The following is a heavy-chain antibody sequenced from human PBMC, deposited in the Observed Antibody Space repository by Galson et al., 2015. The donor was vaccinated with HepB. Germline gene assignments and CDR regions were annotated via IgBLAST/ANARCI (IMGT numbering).Heavy chain of an antibody. V-gene: IGHV1-69*13. CDR3: GQGALPDGSGWSSVYYYYMDV. Sequence: SVKVSCKASGGTFSSYGISWVRQAPGQGLEWMGGIIPMFSTANYAPRLHGRVTITADDFTSTAYMELSSLISEDTAVYYCGQGALPDGSGWSSVYYYYMDVWGKGTTVSVSS. J-gene: IGHJ6*03. CDR1: GGTFSSYG. D-gene: IGHD6-19*01. CDR2: IIPMFSTA.